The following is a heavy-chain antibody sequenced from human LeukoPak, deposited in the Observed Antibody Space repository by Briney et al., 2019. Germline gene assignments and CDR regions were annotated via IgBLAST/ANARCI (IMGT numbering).Heavy chain of an antibody. CDR2: IKQDGSAK. V-gene: IGHV3-7*01. CDR3: ARDTSSWYEGDTFDI. Sequence: GGSLRLSCAASGFTFSIYRMSWVRQAPGKGLQWVANIKQDGSAKYYVDSVKGRFTISGDNAKTSLYLQMNSLRAEDTAVYYCARDTSSWYEGDTFDIWGQGTMVTVSS. CDR1: GFTFSIYR. J-gene: IGHJ3*02. D-gene: IGHD6-13*01.